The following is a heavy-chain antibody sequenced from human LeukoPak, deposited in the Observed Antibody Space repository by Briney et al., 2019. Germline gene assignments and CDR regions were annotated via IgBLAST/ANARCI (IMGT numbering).Heavy chain of an antibody. J-gene: IGHJ6*03. Sequence: GGSLRLSCAASGLTVSSNHMSWVRQAPGKGLEWVLVIYTGGSTDYAASVKGRFTISRDNSKNTLYLQMNSLRAEDTAVYYCARGARAATGYYYYYMDVWGKGTTVTVSS. V-gene: IGHV3-53*01. CDR1: GLTVSSNH. D-gene: IGHD2-15*01. CDR2: IYTGGST. CDR3: ARGARAATGYYYYYMDV.